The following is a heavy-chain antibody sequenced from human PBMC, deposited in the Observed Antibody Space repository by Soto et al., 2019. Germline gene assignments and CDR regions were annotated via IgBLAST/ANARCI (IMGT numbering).Heavy chain of an antibody. Sequence: SETLSLTCTVSGGSISSYYWSWIRQPPGKGLEWIGYIYYSGSTNYNPSLKSRVTISVDTSKNQFSLKLSSVTAADTAVYYCATYGYNYDGYFDYWGQGTPVTVSS. V-gene: IGHV4-59*01. D-gene: IGHD5-12*01. J-gene: IGHJ4*02. CDR1: GGSISSYY. CDR2: IYYSGST. CDR3: ATYGYNYDGYFDY.